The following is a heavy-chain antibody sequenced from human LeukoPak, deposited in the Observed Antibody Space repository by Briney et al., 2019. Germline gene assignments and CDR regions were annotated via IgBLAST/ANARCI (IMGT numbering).Heavy chain of an antibody. CDR2: MNPNSGNT. V-gene: IGHV1-8*01. D-gene: IGHD4-17*01. CDR1: GFTFTSHD. CDR3: ARDKTTDYGDEVGFDY. Sequence: ASVKVSCKASGFTFTSHDYNWVRQATGQGLEWMGWMNPNSGNTGYAQKFQGRVTMTRDTSITTVYMELSSLTSEDTAVYYCARDKTTDYGDEVGFDYWGQGTLVTVSS. J-gene: IGHJ4*02.